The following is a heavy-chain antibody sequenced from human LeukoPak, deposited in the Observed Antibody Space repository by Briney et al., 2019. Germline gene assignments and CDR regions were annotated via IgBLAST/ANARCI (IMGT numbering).Heavy chain of an antibody. Sequence: SVKVSCKASGGTFSSYAISWVRQAPGQGLEWMGGIIPIFGTANYAQKFQGRVTITADESTSTAYMELSSLRSEDTAVYYCARDRAIVATNYFDYWGQGTLVTVSS. CDR3: ARDRAIVATNYFDY. CDR1: GGTFSSYA. V-gene: IGHV1-69*13. CDR2: IIPIFGTA. D-gene: IGHD5-12*01. J-gene: IGHJ4*02.